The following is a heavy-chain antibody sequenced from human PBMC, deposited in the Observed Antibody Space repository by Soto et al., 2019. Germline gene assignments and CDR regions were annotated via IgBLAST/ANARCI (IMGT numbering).Heavy chain of an antibody. CDR1: GFTFSSYA. V-gene: IGHV3-30-3*01. J-gene: IGHJ4*02. D-gene: IGHD2-15*01. CDR3: ARIKGRDY. CDR2: ISYDGSNK. Sequence: GGSLRLSCAASGFTFSSYAMHWVRQAPGKGLEWVAVISYDGSNKYYADSVKGRFTISRDNSKNTLYLQMNSLRAEDTAVYYCARIKGRDYWGQGTLVTV.